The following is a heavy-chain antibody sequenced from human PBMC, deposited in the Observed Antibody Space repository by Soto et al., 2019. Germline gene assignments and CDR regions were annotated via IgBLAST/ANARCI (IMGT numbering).Heavy chain of an antibody. D-gene: IGHD2-15*01. CDR3: ATGFLGLCTGGNCPLDY. CDR2: IWYHGVDK. J-gene: IGHJ4*02. V-gene: IGHV3-33*01. Sequence: GGSLRLSCAASGFTFSRQAMHWVRQAPGRGLEWVAVIWYHGVDKYYADSVKGRFTISRDNSKNTVYLQMNSLRGEDTAVYYCATGFLGLCTGGNCPLDYWGQGSLVTVSS. CDR1: GFTFSRQA.